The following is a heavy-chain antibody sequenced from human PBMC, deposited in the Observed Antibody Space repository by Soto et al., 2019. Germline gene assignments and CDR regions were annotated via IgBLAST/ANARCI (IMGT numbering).Heavy chain of an antibody. CDR1: GGSISSSYYY. CDR2: IYYSGSA. D-gene: IGHD2-15*01. Sequence: PSETLSLTCTVSGGSISSSYYYWGRIHQPPGKGLEWIGSIYYSGSAYYTPSLKSRLTISVYTSKNQFSLKLSSVTAADTAVYYCARHGCSSGGSSYYYHSYGMDVGGQGTTVTVSS. V-gene: IGHV4-39*01. CDR3: ARHGCSSGGSSYYYHSYGMDV. J-gene: IGHJ6*02.